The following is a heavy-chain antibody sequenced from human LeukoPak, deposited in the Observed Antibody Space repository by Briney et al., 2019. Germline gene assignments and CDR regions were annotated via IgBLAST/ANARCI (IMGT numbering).Heavy chain of an antibody. CDR3: ARLDLGYCSSTSCSTDDY. D-gene: IGHD2-2*01. CDR1: GYTFLSYD. J-gene: IGHJ4*02. V-gene: IGHV1-69*13. CDR2: IIPIFGTA. Sequence: SVNVSCKASGYTFLSYDVNWVRQAPGQGLEWMGGIIPIFGTANYAQKFQGRVTITADESTSTAYMELSSLRSEDTAVYYCARLDLGYCSSTSCSTDDYWGQETLATVSS.